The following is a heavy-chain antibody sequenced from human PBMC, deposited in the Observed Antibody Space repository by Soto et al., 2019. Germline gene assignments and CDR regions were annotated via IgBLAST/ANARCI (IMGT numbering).Heavy chain of an antibody. CDR3: TRGAFPTWGTYPLDY. D-gene: IGHD3-16*02. Sequence: EVQLVESGGGLVQPGGSLRLSCAASGFTFTSYWMTWVRQAPGKGLEWVANIKQAGGEKYYVGSVKGRFTISRDNAENTLYLQLDSMRAEDAAVYYCTRGAFPTWGTYPLDYWCQGTLVTVSS. J-gene: IGHJ4*02. V-gene: IGHV3-7*04. CDR1: GFTFTSYW. CDR2: IKQAGGEK.